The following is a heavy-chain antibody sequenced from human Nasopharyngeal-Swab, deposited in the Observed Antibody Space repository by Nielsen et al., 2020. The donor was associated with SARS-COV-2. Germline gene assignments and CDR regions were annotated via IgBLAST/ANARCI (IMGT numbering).Heavy chain of an antibody. CDR3: ARDLPPVLNYDIPRVRSFWFDP. V-gene: IGHV1-18*01. Sequence: ASVKVSCKASGYTFTSYGISWVRQAPGQGLEWMGWISAYNGNTNYAQKLQGRVTMTTDTSTSTAYMELRSLRSDDTAVYYCARDLPPVLNYDIPRVRSFWFDPWGQGTLVTVSS. CDR1: GYTFTSYG. CDR2: ISAYNGNT. J-gene: IGHJ5*02. D-gene: IGHD3-9*01.